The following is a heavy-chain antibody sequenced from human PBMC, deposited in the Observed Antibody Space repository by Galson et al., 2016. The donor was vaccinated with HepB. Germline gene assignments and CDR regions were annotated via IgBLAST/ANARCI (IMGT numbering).Heavy chain of an antibody. CDR3: VRYAVDTALDY. CDR1: GFTFSNFA. CDR2: IGGSGMST. V-gene: IGHV3-23*01. J-gene: IGHJ4*02. D-gene: IGHD5-18*01. Sequence: SLRLSCAVSGFTFSNFAMSWVRQTPGKGLEWVSAIGGSGMSTFYADSVKGRFTISRDTSRNTLFLQMNSLRADDTAVYYCVRYAVDTALDYWGQGTLVTVSS.